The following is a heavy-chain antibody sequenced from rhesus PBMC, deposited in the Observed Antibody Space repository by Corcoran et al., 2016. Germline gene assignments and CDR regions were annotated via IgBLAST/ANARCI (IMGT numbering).Heavy chain of an antibody. Sequence: QVQLQESGPGLVKPSENLPLTCALSGASISSNYCSWVRTPPGKGLAWIGYIYGGSGSTSYNPSLKSRVTISKDTSKNQFSLTLSSVTAADTAVYYCARGTGNLSFDHWGQGVLVTVSS. D-gene: IGHD4-35*01. J-gene: IGHJ4*01. CDR3: ARGTGNLSFDH. V-gene: IGHV4-147*01. CDR2: IYGGSGST. CDR1: GASISSNY.